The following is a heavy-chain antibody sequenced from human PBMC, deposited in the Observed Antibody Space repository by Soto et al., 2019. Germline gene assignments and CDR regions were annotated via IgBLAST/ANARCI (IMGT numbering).Heavy chain of an antibody. CDR1: GGTFSSYA. J-gene: IGHJ6*02. V-gene: IGHV1-69*01. D-gene: IGHD6-13*01. CDR3: ARGQELGGRDYYGMDV. CDR2: IIPSFGTA. Sequence: QVQLVQSGAEVKKPGSSVKVSCKASGGTFSSYAISWVRQAPGQGLEWMGGIIPSFGTANYAQKFQGRVTITADESTSTAYMELSSLRSEDTAVYYCARGQELGGRDYYGMDVWGQGTTVTVSS.